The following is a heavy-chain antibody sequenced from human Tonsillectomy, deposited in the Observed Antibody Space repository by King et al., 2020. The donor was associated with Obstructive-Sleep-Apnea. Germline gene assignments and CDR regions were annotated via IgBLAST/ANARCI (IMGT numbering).Heavy chain of an antibody. CDR3: AHSTYGDFLNWFDP. Sequence: ITLKESGPTLVKPTQTLTLTCTFSGFSLSTSGVGVGWIRQPPGKALEWLALIYWDDDKRYSPSLKSRLTITKDTSKNQVVLTMTNMDPVGTATYYCAHSTYGDFLNWFDPWGQGTLVTVSS. CDR2: IYWDDDK. J-gene: IGHJ5*02. V-gene: IGHV2-5*02. D-gene: IGHD4-17*01. CDR1: GFSLSTSGVG.